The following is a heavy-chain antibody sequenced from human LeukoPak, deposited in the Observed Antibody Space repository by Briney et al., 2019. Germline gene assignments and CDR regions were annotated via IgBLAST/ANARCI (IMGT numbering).Heavy chain of an antibody. D-gene: IGHD1-26*01. CDR2: ISGSGDST. V-gene: IGHV3-23*01. CDR1: GFTFSTYA. Sequence: LPGGSLRLSCAASGFTFSTYAMGWVRQAPGKGLEWVSAISGSGDSTCYADSVKGRFTISRDNSKNTLYLQMNSLRADDTAVYYCAKNTSGSYFDYWGQGTLVTVSS. CDR3: AKNTSGSYFDY. J-gene: IGHJ4*02.